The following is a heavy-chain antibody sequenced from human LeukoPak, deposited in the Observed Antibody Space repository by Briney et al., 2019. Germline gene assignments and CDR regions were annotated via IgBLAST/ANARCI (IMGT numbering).Heavy chain of an antibody. CDR1: GFTFSSYG. CDR2: ISSDGNNK. V-gene: IGHV3-30*18. J-gene: IGHJ4*02. D-gene: IGHD3-22*01. CDR3: AKGNDIGGYYYPHFDY. Sequence: GRSLRLSCAASGFTFSSYGMHWVRQAPGKGLEWVAVISSDGNNKNYVDSVKGRFTFSRDNSKNTLYLQMNSLRAEDTTVYYCAKGNDIGGYYYPHFDYWGQGTLVTVSS.